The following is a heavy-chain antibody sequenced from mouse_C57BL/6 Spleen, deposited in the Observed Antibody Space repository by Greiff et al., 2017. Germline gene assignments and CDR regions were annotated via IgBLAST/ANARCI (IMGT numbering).Heavy chain of an antibody. V-gene: IGHV1-22*01. CDR1: GYTFTDYN. Sequence: EVQLQQSGPELVKPGASVKMSCKASGYTFTDYNMHWVKQSHGKSLEWIGYINPNNGGTSYNQKFKGKATLTVNKSSSTAYMELRSLTSEDAAVYYCARKGYGAWFAYWGQGTLVTVSA. CDR2: INPNNGGT. J-gene: IGHJ3*01. CDR3: ARKGYGAWFAY. D-gene: IGHD2-2*01.